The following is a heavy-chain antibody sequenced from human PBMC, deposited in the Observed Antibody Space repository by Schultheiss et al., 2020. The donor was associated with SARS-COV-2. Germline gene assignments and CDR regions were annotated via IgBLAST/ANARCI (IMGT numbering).Heavy chain of an antibody. J-gene: IGHJ3*02. CDR2: ISSSGSTI. D-gene: IGHD3-10*01. V-gene: IGHV3-48*04. Sequence: GGSLRLSCAASGFTFSSYGMHWVRQAPGKGLEWVSYISSSGSTIYYADSGKGRFTISRDNAKNSLYLQMNSLRAEDTAVYYCARDLAGGAFDIWGQGTMVTVSS. CDR1: GFTFSSYG. CDR3: ARDLAGGAFDI.